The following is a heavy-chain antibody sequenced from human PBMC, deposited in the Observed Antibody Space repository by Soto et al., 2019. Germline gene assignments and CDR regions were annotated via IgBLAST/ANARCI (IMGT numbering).Heavy chain of an antibody. Sequence: SETLSLTCTVSGGSISSYYWSWIRQPPGKGLEWIGYIYYSGSTNYNPSLKSRVTISVDTSKNQFSLKLSSVTAADTAVYYFARVAYGSGSYLYYYYYYMDVWGKGTTVTVSS. CDR1: GGSISSYY. V-gene: IGHV4-59*01. CDR2: IYYSGST. CDR3: ARVAYGSGSYLYYYYYYMDV. D-gene: IGHD3-10*01. J-gene: IGHJ6*03.